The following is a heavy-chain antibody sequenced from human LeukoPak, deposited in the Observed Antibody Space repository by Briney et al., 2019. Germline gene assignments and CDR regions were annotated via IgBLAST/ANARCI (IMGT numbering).Heavy chain of an antibody. CDR2: IKSKTEGGTT. CDR1: GFTFSSYA. J-gene: IGHJ4*02. V-gene: IGHV3-15*01. Sequence: PGGSLRLSCAACGFTFSSYAMHWVRQAPGKGLEWVGRIKSKTEGGTTDYAAPVKGRFTISRDDSKNTLYLQMNSLKTEDTAVYYCTTDPGTAVTGGRDYWGQGTLVTVSS. D-gene: IGHD4-17*01. CDR3: TTDPGTAVTGGRDY.